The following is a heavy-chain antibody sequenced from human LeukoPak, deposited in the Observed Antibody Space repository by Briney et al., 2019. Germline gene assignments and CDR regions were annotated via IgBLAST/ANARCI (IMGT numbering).Heavy chain of an antibody. V-gene: IGHV4-39*07. Sequence: KPSETLSLTCTVSGGSISSSSYYWGWIRQPPGKGLEWIGEINHSGSTNYNPSLKSRVTISVDTSKNQFSLKLSSVTAADTAVYYCARVPFLIIRAFDIWGQGTMVTVSS. CDR1: GGSISSSSYY. CDR2: INHSGST. CDR3: ARVPFLIIRAFDI. J-gene: IGHJ3*02. D-gene: IGHD3-10*01.